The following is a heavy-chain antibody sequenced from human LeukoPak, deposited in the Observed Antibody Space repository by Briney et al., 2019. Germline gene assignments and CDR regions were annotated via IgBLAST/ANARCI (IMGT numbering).Heavy chain of an antibody. CDR2: ISVHNGDV. D-gene: IGHD3-10*01. J-gene: IGHJ4*02. CDR3: ARYNTLLRGVTTSDY. Sequence: ASVKVSCKASGYSFPNYGISWVRQAPGQGLEWMGRISVHNGDVIYAPKFQGRVTMTTDTSTTTAYVELRSLRFDDTAVYYYARYNTLLRGVTTSDYWGQGTLVTVSS. V-gene: IGHV1-18*01. CDR1: GYSFPNYG.